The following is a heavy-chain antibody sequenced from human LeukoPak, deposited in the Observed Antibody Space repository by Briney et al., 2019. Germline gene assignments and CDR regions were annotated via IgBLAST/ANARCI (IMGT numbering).Heavy chain of an antibody. V-gene: IGHV4-61*01. Sequence: SETLSLTCTVSGGSISSSSYYWSWIRQPPGKGLEWIGYIYYSGSTNYNPSLKSRVTISVDTSKNQFSLKLSSVTAADTAVYYCARLPGNWFDPWGQGTLVTVSS. CDR2: IYYSGST. CDR1: GGSISSSSYY. CDR3: ARLPGNWFDP. D-gene: IGHD3-10*01. J-gene: IGHJ5*02.